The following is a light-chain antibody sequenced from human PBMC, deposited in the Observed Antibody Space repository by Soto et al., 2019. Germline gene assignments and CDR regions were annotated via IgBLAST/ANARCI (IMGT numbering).Light chain of an antibody. V-gene: IGLV2-14*01. Sequence: QSALTQPASVSGSPGQSITISCTGTSSDVGGYNYVSWYQQHPGKAPKLMIYDVSNRPSGVSNRFSGSKSGNTASLTISGIQAEDEADYCCSSYTSSSTRVFGGGTKLTVL. CDR1: SSDVGGYNY. CDR2: DVS. J-gene: IGLJ3*02. CDR3: SSYTSSSTRV.